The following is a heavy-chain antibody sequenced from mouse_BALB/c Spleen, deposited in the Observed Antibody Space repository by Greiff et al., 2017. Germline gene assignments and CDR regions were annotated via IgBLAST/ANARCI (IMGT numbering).Heavy chain of an antibody. J-gene: IGHJ2*01. V-gene: IGHV5-4*02. CDR1: GFTFSDYY. CDR3: ARGISQVIGRYFDY. CDR2: ISDGGSYT. D-gene: IGHD2-14*01. Sequence: DVMLVESGGGLVKPGGSLKLSCAASGFTFSDYYMYWVRQTPEKRLEWVATISDGGSYTYYPDSVKGRFTISRDNAKNNLYLQMSSLKSEDTAMYYCARGISQVIGRYFDYWGQGTTLTVSS.